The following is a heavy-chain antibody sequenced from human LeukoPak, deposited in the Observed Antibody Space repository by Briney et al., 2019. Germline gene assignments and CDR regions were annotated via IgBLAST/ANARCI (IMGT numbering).Heavy chain of an antibody. D-gene: IGHD3-22*01. J-gene: IGHJ4*02. Sequence: GASVKVSCKASGYTFTSYYMHWVRQAPGQGLEWMGIINPSGGRTSYAQKFQGRVSMTRDMSTSTVYMELSSLRSEDTAVYYCARGPGEGGSSGYYYGKPKDPAEYYFDYWGQGTLVTVSS. V-gene: IGHV1-46*01. CDR2: INPSGGRT. CDR3: ARGPGEGGSSGYYYGKPKDPAEYYFDY. CDR1: GYTFTSYY.